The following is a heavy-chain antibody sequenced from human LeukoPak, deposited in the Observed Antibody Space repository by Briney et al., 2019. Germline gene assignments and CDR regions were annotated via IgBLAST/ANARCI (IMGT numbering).Heavy chain of an antibody. CDR1: GYTFTGYY. Sequence: ASLKVSCKASGYTFTGYYMHWVRQAPGQGLEWMGWINPNSGGTNYAQKFQGRVTMTRDTSISTAYMELSRLRSDDTAVYYCAVSGYDRSGNFDYWGQGTLVTVSS. CDR3: AVSGYDRSGNFDY. CDR2: INPNSGGT. J-gene: IGHJ4*02. V-gene: IGHV1-2*02. D-gene: IGHD5-12*01.